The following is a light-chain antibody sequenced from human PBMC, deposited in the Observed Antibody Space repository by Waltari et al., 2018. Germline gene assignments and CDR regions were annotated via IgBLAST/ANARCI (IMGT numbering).Light chain of an antibody. J-gene: IGKJ4*01. Sequence: EIGMRQSPVTLSVSPGEGATLACKASQSVSSKLAWYGQKPGQPPRLLIYGGSTRATGIPARFSGSGSVTEFTLTISSLQSEDFAVYYCQQYNNWPLTFGGGTKVEIK. CDR1: QSVSSK. CDR2: GGS. V-gene: IGKV3D-15*01. CDR3: QQYNNWPLT.